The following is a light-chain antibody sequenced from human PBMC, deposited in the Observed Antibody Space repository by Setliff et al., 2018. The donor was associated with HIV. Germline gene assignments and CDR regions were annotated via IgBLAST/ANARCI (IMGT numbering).Light chain of an antibody. CDR2: DVT. Sequence: SALAQPASVSGSPGQSITISCTGTSSDVGGYNYVSWYQQHPGKAPKLMIYDVTNRPSGVSNRFSGSNSGNTASLTISGLQAEDEADYYCSSYTSNNSGVFGTGTK. CDR3: SSYTSNNSGV. CDR1: SSDVGGYNY. V-gene: IGLV2-14*03. J-gene: IGLJ1*01.